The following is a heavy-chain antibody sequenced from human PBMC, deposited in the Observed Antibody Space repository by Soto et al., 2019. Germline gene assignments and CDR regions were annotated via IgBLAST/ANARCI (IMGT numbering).Heavy chain of an antibody. CDR3: AKYYYASGSNWFDP. V-gene: IGHV3-23*01. CDR1: GFTLSIND. CDR2: ISGSDGRT. Sequence: EVQLLESGGGLVQPGGSLRLSCAASGFTLSINDMSWVRQAPGKGLEWVSSISGSDGRTYYVDSVKGRFTISRDNSKNTLYLQMSSLRVVDTAVYYCAKYYYASGSNWFDPWGRGTLVTVSS. J-gene: IGHJ5*02. D-gene: IGHD3-10*01.